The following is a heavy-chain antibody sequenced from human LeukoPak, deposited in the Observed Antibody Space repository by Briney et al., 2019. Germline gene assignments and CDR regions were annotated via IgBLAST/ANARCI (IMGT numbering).Heavy chain of an antibody. D-gene: IGHD3-16*01. J-gene: IGHJ4*02. CDR1: GLSFSSFA. V-gene: IGHV3-23*01. Sequence: GGSLRLSCAASGLSFSSFAMSWVRQGPARGLEWVSSIRGNGETFCADSVKGRFTLSSDSSRNTVYFQLNNLRVEDTAIYYCAKASWVSSTDAVRWGQGTLVTVSS. CDR3: AKASWVSSTDAVR. CDR2: IRGNGET.